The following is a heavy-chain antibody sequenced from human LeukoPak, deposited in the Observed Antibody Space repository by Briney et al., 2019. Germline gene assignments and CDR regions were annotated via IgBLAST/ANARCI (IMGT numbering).Heavy chain of an antibody. Sequence: GGSLRLSCAASGFTFSSYWMSWVRQAPGKGLEWVANIKQDGSGKYYVDSVKGRFTISRDNAKNSLYLQMNSLRAEGTAVYYCLSESYYLHEFDYWGQGTLVTVSS. CDR2: IKQDGSGK. CDR1: GFTFSSYW. CDR3: LSESYYLHEFDY. D-gene: IGHD1-26*01. J-gene: IGHJ4*02. V-gene: IGHV3-7*01.